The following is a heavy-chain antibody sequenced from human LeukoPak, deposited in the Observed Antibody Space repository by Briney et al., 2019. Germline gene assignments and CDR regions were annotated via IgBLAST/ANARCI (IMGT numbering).Heavy chain of an antibody. V-gene: IGHV3-30-3*01. CDR1: GFTFRSYA. Sequence: GGSLRLSCAASGFTFRSYAMLWVRQAPGKGLEWVAVISYDGSNKYYADSVKGRFTISRDNSKNTLYLQMNSLRAEDTAVYYCARDHRATIDYWGQGTLVTVPS. CDR3: ARDHRATIDY. D-gene: IGHD1-26*01. CDR2: ISYDGSNK. J-gene: IGHJ4*02.